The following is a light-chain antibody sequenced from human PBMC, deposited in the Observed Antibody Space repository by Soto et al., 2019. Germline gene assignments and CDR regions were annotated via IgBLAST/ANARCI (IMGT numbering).Light chain of an antibody. V-gene: IGKV3-15*01. CDR3: QQYSNWPQT. J-gene: IGKJ1*01. Sequence: EIVMTPSPATLSVSPGERATLSCRASQSVSANLAWYQQKPGQAPRLLIYGASTRATGIPARFSGSGSGTEFTLTISSLQSEDFAVYYCQQYSNWPQTFGQGTKVDNK. CDR2: GAS. CDR1: QSVSAN.